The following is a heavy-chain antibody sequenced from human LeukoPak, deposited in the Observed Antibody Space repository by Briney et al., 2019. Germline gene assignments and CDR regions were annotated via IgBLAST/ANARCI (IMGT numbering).Heavy chain of an antibody. J-gene: IGHJ4*02. CDR1: GFTFSSYW. Sequence: GGSLRLSCAASGFTFSSYWMTWVRQVPGKGLEWVANIKQDGSEKYYVDSVKGRFTISRDNAKNSLYLQMNSLRAEDTAVYYCARDPLLYSSHFDYWGLGTPVTVSS. D-gene: IGHD5-18*01. CDR3: ARDPLLYSSHFDY. V-gene: IGHV3-7*04. CDR2: IKQDGSEK.